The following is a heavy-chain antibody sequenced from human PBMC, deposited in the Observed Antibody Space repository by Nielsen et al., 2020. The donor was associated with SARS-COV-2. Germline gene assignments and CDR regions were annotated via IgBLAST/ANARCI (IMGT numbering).Heavy chain of an antibody. D-gene: IGHD1-20*01. V-gene: IGHV1-46*01. Sequence: ASVKVSCKASGYTFTSYYMHWVRQAPGQGLEWMGIINPSGGSTSYAQKFQGRVTMTEDTSTDTAYMELSSLRSEDTAVYYCATSPGITGTNVNYYYYYGMDVWGQGTTVTVSS. CDR1: GYTFTSYY. J-gene: IGHJ6*02. CDR3: ATSPGITGTNVNYYYYYGMDV. CDR2: INPSGGST.